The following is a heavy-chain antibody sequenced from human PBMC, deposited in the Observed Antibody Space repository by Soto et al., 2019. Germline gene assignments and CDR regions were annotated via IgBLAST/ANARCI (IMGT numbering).Heavy chain of an antibody. CDR1: GFTFSNAW. CDR3: TTREKASSSFYY. J-gene: IGHJ4*02. V-gene: IGHV3-15*01. Sequence: GGSLRLSCAASGFTFSNAWMSWVRQAPGKGLEWVGRIKSKTDGGTTDYAAPVKGRFTISRDDSKNTLYLQMNSLKTEDTAVYYCTTREKASSSFYYWGQGTLVTVSS. D-gene: IGHD6-13*01. CDR2: IKSKTDGGTT.